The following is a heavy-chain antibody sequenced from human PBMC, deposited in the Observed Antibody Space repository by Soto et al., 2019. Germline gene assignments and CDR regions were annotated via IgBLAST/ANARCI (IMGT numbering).Heavy chain of an antibody. CDR1: GFTFSSYA. D-gene: IGHD2-15*01. Sequence: QVQLVESGGGVVQPGRSLRLSCAASGFTFSSYAMHWVRQAPGKGLEWVAVISYDGSNKYYADSVKGRFTISRDNSKNTLYLQMNSLRAEDTAVYYCAREWADCSGGSCSHFDYWGQGTLVTVSS. CDR2: ISYDGSNK. CDR3: AREWADCSGGSCSHFDY. J-gene: IGHJ4*02. V-gene: IGHV3-30-3*01.